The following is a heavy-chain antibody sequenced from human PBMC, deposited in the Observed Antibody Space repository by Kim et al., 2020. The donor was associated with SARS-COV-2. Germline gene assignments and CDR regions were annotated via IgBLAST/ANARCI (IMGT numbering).Heavy chain of an antibody. CDR3: AKDPGGYCSGGSCYSGFWFDP. Sequence: GGSLRLSCAASGFTFSSYAMSWVRQAPGKGLEWVSAISGSGGSTYYADSVKGRFTISRDNSKNTLYLQMNSLRAEDTAVYYCAKDPGGYCSGGSCYSGFWFDPWGQGTLVTVSS. J-gene: IGHJ5*02. V-gene: IGHV3-23*01. CDR2: ISGSGGST. D-gene: IGHD2-15*01. CDR1: GFTFSSYA.